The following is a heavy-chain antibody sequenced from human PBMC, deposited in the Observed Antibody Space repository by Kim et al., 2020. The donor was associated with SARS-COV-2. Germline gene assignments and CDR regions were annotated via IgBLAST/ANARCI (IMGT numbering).Heavy chain of an antibody. Sequence: ADCVKGRFTISVDNAKNTLYLQMNSLRADDTAVYYCARRTLSGSYYYFDHWGQGTLVTVSS. CDR3: ARRTLSGSYYYFDH. D-gene: IGHD1-26*01. J-gene: IGHJ4*02. V-gene: IGHV3-74*01.